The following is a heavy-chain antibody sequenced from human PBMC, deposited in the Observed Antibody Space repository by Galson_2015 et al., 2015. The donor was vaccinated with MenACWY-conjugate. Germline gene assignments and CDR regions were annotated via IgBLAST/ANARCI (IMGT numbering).Heavy chain of an antibody. Sequence: SLRLSCAASGLTFSNNGMHWVRQAPGKGLEWVAVIWYDGSNKFYADSVRGRFTISRDNSNNMVFLQMNSLRAEDTAVYYCASSPTWYSSPYYYMDVWGKGTTVTVSS. CDR3: ASSPTWYSSPYYYMDV. CDR1: GLTFSNNG. CDR2: IWYDGSNK. V-gene: IGHV3-33*08. D-gene: IGHD6-13*01. J-gene: IGHJ6*03.